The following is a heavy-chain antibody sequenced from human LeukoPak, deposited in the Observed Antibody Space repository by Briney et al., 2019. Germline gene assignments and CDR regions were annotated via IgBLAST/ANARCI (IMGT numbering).Heavy chain of an antibody. CDR1: GFTFATYG. Sequence: RRSLRLSCAAAGFTFATYGMHWVRHAPGNGLEGVAVIWYDGRHKKYARSVEGRLTVSRDNSENPIYLHMNSLRTDDTSMSYCARGSELGSTTAFDYWGRGTLVTVS. D-gene: IGHD1-26*01. J-gene: IGHJ4*02. CDR2: IWYDGRHK. CDR3: ARGSELGSTTAFDY. V-gene: IGHV3-33*01.